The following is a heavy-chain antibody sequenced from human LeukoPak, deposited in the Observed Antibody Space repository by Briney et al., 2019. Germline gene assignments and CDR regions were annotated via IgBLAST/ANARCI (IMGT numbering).Heavy chain of an antibody. J-gene: IGHJ6*04. CDR1: GFTFSTYA. CDR2: ISGNGGDT. CDR3: AELGITMIGGV. Sequence: GGSLRLSCAAFGFTFSTYAMSWVRQAPGKGLEWVSTISGNGGDTYYADSVKGRFTISRDNSKNTLFLQMNSLRAEDTAVYYCAELGITMIGGVWGKGTTVTISS. V-gene: IGHV3-23*01. D-gene: IGHD3-10*02.